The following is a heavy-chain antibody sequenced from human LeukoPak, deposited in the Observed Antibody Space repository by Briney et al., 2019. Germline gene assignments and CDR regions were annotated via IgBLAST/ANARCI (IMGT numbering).Heavy chain of an antibody. V-gene: IGHV3-23*01. CDR1: GFTVSGYG. Sequence: SGGSLRLSCAASGFTVSGYGMTWVRQAPGKGLEWVSAFSATDGSAQYAESVRGRFTISRDNSKNSLYLQMNSLRDEDTAVYFCAKARIAAAGTGAFDVWGQGTMVTVSS. J-gene: IGHJ3*01. CDR3: AKARIAAAGTGAFDV. D-gene: IGHD6-13*01. CDR2: FSATDGSA.